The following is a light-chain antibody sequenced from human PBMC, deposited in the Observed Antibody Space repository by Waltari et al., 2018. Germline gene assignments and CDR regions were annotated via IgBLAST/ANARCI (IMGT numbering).Light chain of an antibody. J-gene: IGLJ1*01. CDR1: ALPKTY. CDR2: EDS. V-gene: IGLV3-10*01. CDR3: YSTDSSADYYV. Sequence: SYELTQPPSVSVSPGQPARIPCPGDALPKTYAYWYQQKSGQAPVLVIYEDSKRPSGIPERFSGSSSGTLATLTISGAQVEDEADYYCYSTDSSADYYVFGTGTKVTVL.